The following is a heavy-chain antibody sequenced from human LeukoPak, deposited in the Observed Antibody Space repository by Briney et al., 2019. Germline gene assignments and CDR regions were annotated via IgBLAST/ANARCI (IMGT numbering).Heavy chain of an antibody. D-gene: IGHD5-18*01. CDR1: GGSISSTMW. J-gene: IGHJ4*02. CDR3: ASKEYTYGYFDY. Sequence: SETLSLTCAVSGGSISSTMWWSWVRQPPGKGLEWIGEIYHSGSTNYNPSLESRVTISVDKSKNQFSLKLSSVTAADTAVYYCASKEYTYGYFDYWGQGTLVTVSS. V-gene: IGHV4-4*02. CDR2: IYHSGST.